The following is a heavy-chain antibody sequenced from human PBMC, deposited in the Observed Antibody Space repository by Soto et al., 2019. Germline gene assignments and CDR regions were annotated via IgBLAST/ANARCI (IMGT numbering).Heavy chain of an antibody. J-gene: IGHJ4*02. V-gene: IGHV4-31*03. CDR2: IYYSGST. D-gene: IGHD4-17*01. Sequence: QVQLQESGPGLVKPSQTLSLTCTVSGGSISSGGYYWSWIRQHPGKGLEWIGYIYYSGSTYYNPFLKSRVTISVDTSKNQFSLKLSSVTAADTAVYYCARDPDGGDYSYSRHSSWGQGTLVTVSS. CDR1: GGSISSGGYY. CDR3: ARDPDGGDYSYSRHSS.